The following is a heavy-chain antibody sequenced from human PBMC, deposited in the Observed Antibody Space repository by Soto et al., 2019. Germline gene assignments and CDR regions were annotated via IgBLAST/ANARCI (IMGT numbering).Heavy chain of an antibody. V-gene: IGHV4-31*03. CDR1: GGSISSGGYY. CDR2: IYYSGST. D-gene: IGHD3-22*01. CDR3: ARGVAYYYDSTPRFYYFDY. J-gene: IGHJ4*02. Sequence: LSLTCTVSGGSISSGGYYWSWIRQHPGKGLEWIGYIYYSGSTYYNPSLKSRVTISVDTSKNQFSLKLSSVTAADTAVYYCARGVAYYYDSTPRFYYFDYWGQGTLVTVSS.